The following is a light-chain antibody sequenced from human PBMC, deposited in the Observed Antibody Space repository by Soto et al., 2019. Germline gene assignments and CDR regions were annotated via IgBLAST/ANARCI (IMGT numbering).Light chain of an antibody. V-gene: IGLV2-14*01. CDR2: DVS. Sequence: QSALTQPASVSGSPGLSITMSCTGTSSDVGGYNYVSWYQQHPGKAPKLMIYDVSNRPSGVSNRFSGSKSGNTASLTISGLQAEDEADYYCSSYTSSSTLDRVFGGGTKLTVL. CDR3: SSYTSSSTLDRV. CDR1: SSDVGGYNY. J-gene: IGLJ3*02.